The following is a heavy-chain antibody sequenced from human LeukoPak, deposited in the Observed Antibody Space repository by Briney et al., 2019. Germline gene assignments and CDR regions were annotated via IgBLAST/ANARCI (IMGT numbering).Heavy chain of an antibody. Sequence: ASVKVSCKASGYSFTMFGISWVRQAPGQGLEWMGWISAYNGNSNYAQKFQGRVTMTTDTSTSTAYMELRSLRSDDTAVYYCARPYYYDSSGRIYFDYWGQGTLVTVSS. CDR2: ISAYNGNS. D-gene: IGHD3-22*01. CDR3: ARPYYYDSSGRIYFDY. CDR1: GYSFTMFG. J-gene: IGHJ4*02. V-gene: IGHV1-18*01.